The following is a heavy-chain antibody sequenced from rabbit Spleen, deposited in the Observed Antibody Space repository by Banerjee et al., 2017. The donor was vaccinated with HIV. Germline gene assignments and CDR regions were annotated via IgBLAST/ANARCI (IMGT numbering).Heavy chain of an antibody. D-gene: IGHD1-1*01. CDR2: VSSRGSI. Sequence: QSLEESGGDLVKSGASLTLTCTASGFTLSSYWMRWVRQAPGKGLEWIGTVSSRGSIWYASWAKGRFTLSRTSSTTVTLQMTSLTAADTATYFCARDLVAVIGWNFNLWGPGTLVTVS. V-gene: IGHV1S40*01. CDR1: GFTLSSYW. CDR3: ARDLVAVIGWNFNL. J-gene: IGHJ4*01.